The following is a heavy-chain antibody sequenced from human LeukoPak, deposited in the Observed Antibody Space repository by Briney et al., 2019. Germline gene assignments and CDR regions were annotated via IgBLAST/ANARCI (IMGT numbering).Heavy chain of an antibody. CDR3: ARAYSSSWYDF. Sequence: SCKASGGTFSSYAMSWVRQAPGKGLEWVSGISGNSVSTYYADSVKGRFTISRDNSKNTLFLQMSSLRAEDTAVYYCARAYSSSWYDFWGQGTLVTVSS. V-gene: IGHV3-23*01. CDR2: ISGNSVST. CDR1: GGTFSSYA. D-gene: IGHD6-13*01. J-gene: IGHJ5*01.